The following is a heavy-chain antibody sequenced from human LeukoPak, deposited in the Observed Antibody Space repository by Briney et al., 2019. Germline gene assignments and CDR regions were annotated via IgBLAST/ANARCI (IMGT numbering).Heavy chain of an antibody. D-gene: IGHD1-26*01. V-gene: IGHV4-4*07. CDR2: IYTSGST. CDR3: ARDGRVGATFFDY. Sequence: SETLSLTCTVSGGSISIYYWSWIRQPAGKGLEWIGRIYTSGSTNYNPSLKSRVTISVDKSKNQFSLKLSSVTAADTAVYYCARDGRVGATFFDYWGQGTLVTVSS. J-gene: IGHJ4*02. CDR1: GGSISIYY.